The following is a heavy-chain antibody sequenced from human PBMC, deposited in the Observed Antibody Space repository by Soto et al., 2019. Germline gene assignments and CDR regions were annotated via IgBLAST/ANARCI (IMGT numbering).Heavy chain of an antibody. J-gene: IGHJ4*02. Sequence: SETLSLTCAVYGGSFSGYYWSWIRQPPGKGLEWIGEINHSGSTNYNPSLKSRVTISVDTSKNQFSLKLSSVTAADTAVYYCASLPMEAGYVWGSYRRGVEDWGQGTLVTVSS. V-gene: IGHV4-34*01. CDR2: INHSGST. CDR1: GGSFSGYY. D-gene: IGHD3-16*02. CDR3: ASLPMEAGYVWGSYRRGVED.